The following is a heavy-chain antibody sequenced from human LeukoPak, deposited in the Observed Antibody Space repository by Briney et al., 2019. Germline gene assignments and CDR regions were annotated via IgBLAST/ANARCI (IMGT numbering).Heavy chain of an antibody. Sequence: GGSLRLSCAASGFTFSNYEMNWVRQAPGKGLEWVSYVSTGGSTIYYADSVKGRFTVSRDNAKNSLYLQMNSLRAEDTAVYYCARDWSYYFDYWGQGTLVTVSS. CDR3: ARDWSYYFDY. CDR1: GFTFSNYE. J-gene: IGHJ4*02. V-gene: IGHV3-48*03. CDR2: VSTGGSTI. D-gene: IGHD1-26*01.